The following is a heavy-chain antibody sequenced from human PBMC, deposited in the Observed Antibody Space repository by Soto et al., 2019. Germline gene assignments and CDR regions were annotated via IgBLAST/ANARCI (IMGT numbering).Heavy chain of an antibody. CDR3: ARLGGPWYRSGWPSFDY. D-gene: IGHD6-19*01. CDR1: GYSFTSYW. J-gene: IGHJ4*02. CDR2: IYPDDSNT. Sequence: PGESLKISCKGSGYSFTSYWISWVRQMPGKGLEWMGIIYPDDSNTRYSPSFQGQVTMSADKSISTAYLQWSSLKASDTAMYYCARLGGPWYRSGWPSFDYWGQGALVTVSS. V-gene: IGHV5-51*01.